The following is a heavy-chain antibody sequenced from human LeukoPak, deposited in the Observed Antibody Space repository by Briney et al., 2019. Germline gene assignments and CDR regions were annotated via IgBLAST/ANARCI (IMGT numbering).Heavy chain of an antibody. CDR2: IYTSGST. D-gene: IGHD6-19*01. CDR3: ARDSPGYSSGWYYFDY. V-gene: IGHV4-4*07. J-gene: IGHJ4*02. CDR1: GASTSAYY. Sequence: NPSETLSLTCTVSGASTSAYYWSWIRQPAGKGLEWIGRIYTSGSTNYNPSLKSRVTMPVDTSKNQFSLKLSSVTAADTAVYYCARDSPGYSSGWYYFDYWGQGTLVTVSS.